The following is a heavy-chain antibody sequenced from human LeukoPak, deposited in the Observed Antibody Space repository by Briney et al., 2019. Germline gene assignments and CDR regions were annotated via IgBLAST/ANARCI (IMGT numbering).Heavy chain of an antibody. Sequence: SETLSLTCTVSGGSVSSGSYYWSWIRQPPGKGLEWIGYMYHTGSSIYSPSLKSRLTISVDTSKNQFSLNLSSMTAADTAVYYCAGDQGGSAHRHAFDIWGQGTLVTVSS. V-gene: IGHV4-61*01. CDR3: AGDQGGSAHRHAFDI. CDR1: GGSVSSGSYY. CDR2: MYHTGSS. D-gene: IGHD1-26*01. J-gene: IGHJ3*02.